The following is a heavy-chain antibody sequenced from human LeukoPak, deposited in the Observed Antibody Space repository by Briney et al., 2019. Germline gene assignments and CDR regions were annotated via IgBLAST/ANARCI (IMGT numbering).Heavy chain of an antibody. Sequence: SETLSLTCTVSGGSISGYYWSWIRQPPGKGLEWIAYIYYSGSTNYNPSLESRVTISVDTSKNQFSLKLTSVTAADTAVYYCARDRPGGSSLDYWGQGTLVTVSS. V-gene: IGHV4-59*01. J-gene: IGHJ4*02. CDR2: IYYSGST. CDR3: ARDRPGGSSLDY. D-gene: IGHD6-13*01. CDR1: GGSISGYY.